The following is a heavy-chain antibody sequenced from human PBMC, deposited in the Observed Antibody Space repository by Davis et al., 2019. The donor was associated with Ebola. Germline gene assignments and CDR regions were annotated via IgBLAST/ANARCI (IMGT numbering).Heavy chain of an antibody. Sequence: SETLSLTCAVYGGTFSGYFWTWIRQPPGKGLEWIGEISYGGRTKYNPSLKSRVTISVDTSKNQFSLKLSSATAADTAVYYCARAGGLRFLEWLSPLDYWGQGTLVTVSS. CDR1: GGTFSGYF. CDR2: ISYGGRT. CDR3: ARAGGLRFLEWLSPLDY. V-gene: IGHV4-34*01. J-gene: IGHJ4*02. D-gene: IGHD3-3*01.